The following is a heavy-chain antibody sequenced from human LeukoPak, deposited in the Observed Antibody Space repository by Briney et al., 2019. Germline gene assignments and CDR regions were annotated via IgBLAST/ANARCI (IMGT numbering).Heavy chain of an antibody. CDR1: GFTFSSYS. D-gene: IGHD1-7*01. V-gene: IGHV3-21*01. J-gene: IGHJ4*02. CDR2: ISSSSSYI. Sequence: GGSLRLSCAASGFTFSSYSMNWVRQAPGKGLEWVSSISSSSSYIYYADSVKGRFTISRDNAKNSLYLQMDSLRAEDTAVYYCARQGITGTIDYWGQGTLVTVSS. CDR3: ARQGITGTIDY.